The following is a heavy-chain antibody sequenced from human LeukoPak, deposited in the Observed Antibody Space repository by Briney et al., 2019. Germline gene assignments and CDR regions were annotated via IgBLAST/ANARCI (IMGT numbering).Heavy chain of an antibody. CDR1: GFTFSSYE. V-gene: IGHV3-21*05. J-gene: IGHJ2*01. D-gene: IGHD6-13*01. CDR2: ISSSSSYI. CDR3: ARLTSSWYQDWYFDL. Sequence: GGSLRLSCAASGFTFSSYEMNWVRQAPGKGLEWVSYISSSSSYIYYADSVKGRFTISRDNAKNSLYLQMNSLRAEDTAVYYCARLTSSWYQDWYFDLWGRGTLVTVSS.